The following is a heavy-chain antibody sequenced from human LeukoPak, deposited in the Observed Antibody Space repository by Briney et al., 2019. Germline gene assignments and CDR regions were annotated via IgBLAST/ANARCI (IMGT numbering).Heavy chain of an antibody. CDR2: ISAYNGNT. V-gene: IGHV1-18*01. CDR3: ARARRGSAPYYYYYMDV. CDR1: GYTFTSYG. J-gene: IGHJ6*03. D-gene: IGHD1-14*01. Sequence: GASVKVSCKASGYTFTSYGISWVTQAPGQGLEWMGWISAYNGNTNYAQKLQGRVTMTTDTSTSTAYMELRSLRSDDTAVYYCARARRGSAPYYYYYMDVWGKGTTVTVSS.